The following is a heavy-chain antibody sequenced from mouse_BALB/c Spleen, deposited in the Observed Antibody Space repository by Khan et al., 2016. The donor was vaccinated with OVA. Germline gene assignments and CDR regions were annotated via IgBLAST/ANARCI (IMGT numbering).Heavy chain of an antibody. CDR3: ARGYDYFAY. V-gene: IGHV1-26*01. J-gene: IGHJ3*01. Sequence: EVKLLESGPDLVKPGASVKMSCKASGYSFTGYYMNWVKQSHGKSLECIGRINPNTGNTNYNQKFKGKVVFIVDTSSSTVYMELRSLTSEDSAVYYCARGYDYFAYWGQGNLVTVSA. D-gene: IGHD2-14*01. CDR1: GYSFTGYY. CDR2: INPNTGNT.